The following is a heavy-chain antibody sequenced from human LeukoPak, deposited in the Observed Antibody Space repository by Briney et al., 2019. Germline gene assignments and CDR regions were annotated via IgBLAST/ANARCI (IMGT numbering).Heavy chain of an antibody. CDR2: INPNSGGT. J-gene: IGHJ6*02. D-gene: IGHD3-9*01. CDR1: GYTLTDYS. CDR3: ARDRSQVYFHPRYYYGMDV. V-gene: IGHV1-2*02. Sequence: ASVKVSCKASGYTLTDYSMHWVRQAPGQGLEWMGWINPNSGGTNYAQKLQGRVTMTTDTSTSTAYMELRSLRSDDTAVYYCARDRSQVYFHPRYYYGMDVWGQGTTVTVSS.